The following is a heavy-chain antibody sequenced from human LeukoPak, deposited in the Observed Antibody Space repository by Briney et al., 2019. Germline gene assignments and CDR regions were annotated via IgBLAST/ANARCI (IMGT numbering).Heavy chain of an antibody. J-gene: IGHJ6*03. D-gene: IGHD3-3*01. CDR2: ICYSGST. Sequence: SETLSLTCTVSGGSISSSSYYWGWIRQPPGKGLEWIGYICYSGSTNYNPSLKSRVTISVDTSKNQFSLKLSSVTAADTAVYYCARVPSITIFGVAPYYMDVWGKGTTVTVSS. V-gene: IGHV4-61*05. CDR1: GGSISSSSYY. CDR3: ARVPSITIFGVAPYYMDV.